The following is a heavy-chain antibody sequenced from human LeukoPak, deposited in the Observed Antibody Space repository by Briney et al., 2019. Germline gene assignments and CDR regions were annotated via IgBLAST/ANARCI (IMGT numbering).Heavy chain of an antibody. D-gene: IGHD2-2*01. CDR3: ARAKGGYCSSTSCYHDY. CDR2: IYYSGST. Sequence: SETLSLTCTVSGVSISSSSYYWGWIRQPPGKGLEWIGSIYYSGSTYYNPSLKSRVTISVDTSKNQFSLKLSSVTAADTAVYYCARAKGGYCSSTSCYHDYWGQGTLVTVSS. J-gene: IGHJ4*02. V-gene: IGHV4-39*07. CDR1: GVSISSSSYY.